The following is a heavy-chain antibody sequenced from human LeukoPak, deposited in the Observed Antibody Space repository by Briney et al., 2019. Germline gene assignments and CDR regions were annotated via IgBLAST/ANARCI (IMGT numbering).Heavy chain of an antibody. V-gene: IGHV4-34*01. Sequence: PSETLSLTCAVYGGSFSGYYWSWIRQPPGKGLEWIGEINHSGSTNYNPSLKSRVTISVDTSKNQFFLKLSSVTAADTAVYYCARAGYGDSDFDYWGQGTLVTVSS. J-gene: IGHJ4*02. D-gene: IGHD4-17*01. CDR3: ARAGYGDSDFDY. CDR2: INHSGST. CDR1: GGSFSGYY.